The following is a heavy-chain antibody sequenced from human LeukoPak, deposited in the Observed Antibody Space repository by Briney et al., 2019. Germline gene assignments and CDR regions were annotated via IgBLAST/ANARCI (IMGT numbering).Heavy chain of an antibody. D-gene: IGHD2-8*01. J-gene: IGHJ4*02. CDR3: ARDRVWTVLY. Sequence: GGSLRLSCAASGFTFSSYSMNWVRQAPGEGLEWVSSISSSSSYIYYADSVKGRFTISRDNAKNSLYLQMNSLKSEDTAVYYCARDRVWTVLYWGQGTLVTVSS. CDR2: ISSSSSYI. V-gene: IGHV3-21*01. CDR1: GFTFSSYS.